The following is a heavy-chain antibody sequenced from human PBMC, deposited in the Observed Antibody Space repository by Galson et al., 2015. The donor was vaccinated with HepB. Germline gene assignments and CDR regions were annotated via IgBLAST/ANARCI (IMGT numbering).Heavy chain of an antibody. CDR3: ARDRSWFDF. V-gene: IGHV3-48*01. CDR2: IISSSDTI. Sequence: SLRLSCAASGFTFSSYSMNWVRQAPGKGLEWVSYIISSSDTIYYADSVKGRFTISRDNAKNSLYLQMNSLRAEDTAVYYCARDRSWFDFWGLGTLVAVSS. CDR1: GFTFSSYS. J-gene: IGHJ5*01.